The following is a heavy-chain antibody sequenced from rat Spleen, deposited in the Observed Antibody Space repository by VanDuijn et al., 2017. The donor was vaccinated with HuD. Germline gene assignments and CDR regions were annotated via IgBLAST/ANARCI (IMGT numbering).Heavy chain of an antibody. CDR1: GFTFSNAA. CDR3: ARHALMYTTEPFVY. V-gene: IGHV10-5*01. D-gene: IGHD1-6*01. J-gene: IGHJ3*01. Sequence: VQLVESGGGLVQPKESLKISCAASGFTFSNAAMYWVRQAPGKGLEWVARIRTKSNNYATYYADSVKGRFTISRDDSKSMVYLQMDSLRSEDTATYYCARHALMYTTEPFVYWGQGTLVTVSS. CDR2: IRTKSNNYAT.